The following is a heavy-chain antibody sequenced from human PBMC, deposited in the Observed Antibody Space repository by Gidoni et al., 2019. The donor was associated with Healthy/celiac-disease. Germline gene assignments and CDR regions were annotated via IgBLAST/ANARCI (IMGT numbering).Heavy chain of an antibody. V-gene: IGHV2-5*01. CDR1: GFSLSTSGVG. CDR3: AHSAPLRYFDWLLPYYFDY. CDR2: IYWNDDK. Sequence: QITLKESGPTLVTPTQTLTLTCTFPGFSLSTSGVGVGWIRQPPGKALEWLALIYWNDDKRYSPSLKSRLTITKDTSKNQVVLTMTNMDPVDTATYYCAHSAPLRYFDWLLPYYFDYWGQGTLVTVSS. J-gene: IGHJ4*02. D-gene: IGHD3-9*01.